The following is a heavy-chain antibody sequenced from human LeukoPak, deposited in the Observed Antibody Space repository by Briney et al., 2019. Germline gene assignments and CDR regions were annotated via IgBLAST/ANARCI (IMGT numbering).Heavy chain of an antibody. D-gene: IGHD6-19*01. CDR2: IYYSGST. V-gene: IGHV4-59*01. J-gene: IGHJ5*02. CDR3: ARGGYSSGWYNWFDP. CDR1: GGSISSYY. Sequence: ETLSLTCTVSGGSISSYYWSWIRQPPGKGLEWIGYIYYSGSTNYNPSLKSRVTISVDTSKNQFSLKLSSVTAADTAVYYCARGGYSSGWYNWFDPWGQGTLVTVSS.